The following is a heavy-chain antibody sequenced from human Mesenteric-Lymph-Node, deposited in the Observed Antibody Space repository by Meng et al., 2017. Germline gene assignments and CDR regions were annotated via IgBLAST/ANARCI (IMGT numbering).Heavy chain of an antibody. CDR3: ARDHGFLNWFDP. V-gene: IGHV3-11*04. Sequence: QGQLVASGGGLVNTGGSLRLSCAASGFTFSDYYMAWIRQPPGQGLEWVASISPTSGSLYYADSVKGRFSIARDNAKNSLSLQMGSLRVEDTAVYYCARDHGFLNWFDPWGQGTLVTVSS. CDR1: GFTFSDYY. D-gene: IGHD2/OR15-2a*01. CDR2: ISPTSGSL. J-gene: IGHJ5*02.